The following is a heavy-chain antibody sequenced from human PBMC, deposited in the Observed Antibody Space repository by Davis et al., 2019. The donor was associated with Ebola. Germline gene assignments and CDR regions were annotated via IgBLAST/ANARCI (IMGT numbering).Heavy chain of an antibody. CDR3: ARGSTSCYNGCGFDP. D-gene: IGHD2-2*02. Sequence: PGGSLRLSCAASGFTFDDYAMHWVRQAPGKGLEWVSGISWNSGSIGYADSVKGRFTISRDNAKNSLYLQMNSLRDEDTAVYYCARGSTSCYNGCGFDPWGQGTLVTVSS. CDR1: GFTFDDYA. V-gene: IGHV3-9*01. CDR2: ISWNSGSI. J-gene: IGHJ5*02.